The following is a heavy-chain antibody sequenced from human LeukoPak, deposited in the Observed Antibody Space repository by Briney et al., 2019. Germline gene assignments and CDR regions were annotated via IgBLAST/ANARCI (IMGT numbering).Heavy chain of an antibody. D-gene: IGHD3-9*01. Sequence: ASVKVSCKASGYTFTSYGFSWVRQAPGQGLEWMGWISAYIGSTNYAQKLQGRVTMTTDTSTSTAYMELRSLRSDDTAVYYCARGHILTGYFDYWGQGTLVTVSS. V-gene: IGHV1-18*01. J-gene: IGHJ4*02. CDR1: GYTFTSYG. CDR3: ARGHILTGYFDY. CDR2: ISAYIGST.